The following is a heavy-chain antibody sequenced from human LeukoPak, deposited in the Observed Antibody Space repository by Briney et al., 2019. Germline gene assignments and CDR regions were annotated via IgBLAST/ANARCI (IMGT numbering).Heavy chain of an antibody. CDR3: AKDRYQLLSRNEQYYMDV. J-gene: IGHJ6*03. D-gene: IGHD2-2*01. CDR1: GFTFSSYA. V-gene: IGHV3-23*01. CDR2: ISGSGGST. Sequence: GGSLRLSCAASGFTFSSYAMSWVRQAPGRGLEWVSAISGSGGSTYSADSVEGRFTISKDNSKNTLYLQMNSLRAEDTALYYCAKDRYQLLSRNEQYYMDVWGKGTTVTVSS.